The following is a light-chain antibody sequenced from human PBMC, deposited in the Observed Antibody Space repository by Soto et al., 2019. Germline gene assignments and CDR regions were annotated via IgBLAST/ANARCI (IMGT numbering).Light chain of an antibody. V-gene: IGKV1-9*01. J-gene: IGKJ5*01. Sequence: QSPATLSASEGDRVTITCRASQTISSWLAWYQQKPGKAPKLLIYGASTLQSGVPSRFSGSGSGTDFTLTISNLQPEDFATYYCQQLNAYPITFGEGTRLEIK. CDR3: QQLNAYPIT. CDR1: QTISSW. CDR2: GAS.